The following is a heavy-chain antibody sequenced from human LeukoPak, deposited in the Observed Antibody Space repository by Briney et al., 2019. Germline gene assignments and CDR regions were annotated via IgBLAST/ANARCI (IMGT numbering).Heavy chain of an antibody. CDR1: GFTFSNYA. CDR2: ISGSGGST. CDR3: AKGVRRSSDYSSHVDY. D-gene: IGHD3-22*01. Sequence: SGGSLRLSCAASGFTFSNYAMSWVRQAPGKGLEWVSAISGSGGSTYYADSVKGRFTISRDNSRNTLYLQMNSLRAEDTAVYYCAKGVRRSSDYSSHVDYWGQGTLVTVSS. J-gene: IGHJ4*02. V-gene: IGHV3-23*01.